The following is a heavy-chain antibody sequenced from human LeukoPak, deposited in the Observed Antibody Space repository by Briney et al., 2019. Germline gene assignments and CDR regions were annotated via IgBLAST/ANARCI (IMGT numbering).Heavy chain of an antibody. Sequence: GGSLRLSCAASGFTFSSYDMHWVRQATGKGLEWVSATGTAGDTYYPGSVKGRFTISRENAKNSLYLQMNSLRAGDTAVYYCARGRSFGSGGWFDPWGQGALVTVSS. V-gene: IGHV3-13*01. CDR3: ARGRSFGSGGWFDP. CDR1: GFTFSSYD. CDR2: TGTAGDT. D-gene: IGHD3-10*01. J-gene: IGHJ5*02.